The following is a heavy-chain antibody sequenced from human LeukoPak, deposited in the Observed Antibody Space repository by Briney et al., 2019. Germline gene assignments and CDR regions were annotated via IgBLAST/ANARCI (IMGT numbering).Heavy chain of an antibody. Sequence: GGSLRLSCAASRFTFGRYSMNWVRQAPGKGLEWVSYTSSSDSTKYYADSVKGRFTISRDNAKNSLYLQMNSLRDEDTAVYYCARVTDTALDYFNGMDVWGQGTTVTVSS. D-gene: IGHD5-18*01. CDR2: TSSSDSTK. CDR1: RFTFGRYS. V-gene: IGHV3-48*02. J-gene: IGHJ6*02. CDR3: ARVTDTALDYFNGMDV.